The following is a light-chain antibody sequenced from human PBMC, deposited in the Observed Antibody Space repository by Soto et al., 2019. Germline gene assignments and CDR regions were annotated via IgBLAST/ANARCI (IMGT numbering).Light chain of an antibody. V-gene: IGKV1-39*01. CDR2: AAS. CDR1: QNINSY. CDR3: QQSYSSPLT. J-gene: IGKJ4*01. Sequence: DIQMTQSPSSLSASVGDRVTLTCRASQNINSYLNWYQQKPGKAPKLLIYAASSLQSGVPSRFSGSGSGTDFTLTFSSLQPEDFATYYCQQSYSSPLTFGGGTKVEIK.